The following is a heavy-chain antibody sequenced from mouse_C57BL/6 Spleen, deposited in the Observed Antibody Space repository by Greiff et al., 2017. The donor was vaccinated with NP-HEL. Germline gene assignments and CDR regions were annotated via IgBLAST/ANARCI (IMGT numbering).Heavy chain of an antibody. D-gene: IGHD1-1*01. V-gene: IGHV1-62-2*01. CDR1: GYTFTEYT. Sequence: QVQLQQSGAELVKPGASVKLSCKATGYTFTEYTIHWVKQRSGQGLEWIGWFYPGSGSIKYNEKFKDKATLTAEKSSSTVYMELSRLTSEDSAVYFCARHEEDYGSSYGDWYFDVWGTGTTVTVSS. J-gene: IGHJ1*03. CDR2: FYPGSGSI. CDR3: ARHEEDYGSSYGDWYFDV.